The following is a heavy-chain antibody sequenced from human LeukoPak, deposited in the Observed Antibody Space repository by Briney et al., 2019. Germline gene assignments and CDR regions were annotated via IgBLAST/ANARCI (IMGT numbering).Heavy chain of an antibody. CDR1: GYTFTSYG. J-gene: IGHJ6*02. Sequence: VASVKVSCKASGYTFTSYGISWVRQAPGQGLEWMGWISAYNGNTNYAQKLQGRVTMTTDTSTSTAYMELRSLRSDDTAVYYCVREATRQDTQKKDYYYYGMDVWGQGTTVTVSS. CDR3: VREATRQDTQKKDYYYYGMDV. CDR2: ISAYNGNT. V-gene: IGHV1-18*01. D-gene: IGHD1-26*01.